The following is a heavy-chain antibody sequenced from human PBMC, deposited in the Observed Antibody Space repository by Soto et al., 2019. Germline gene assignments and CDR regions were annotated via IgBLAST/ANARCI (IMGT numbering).Heavy chain of an antibody. CDR1: GFTFNNYA. CDR3: AKASGKSYPESRVFDF. J-gene: IGHJ4*02. D-gene: IGHD1-26*01. CDR2: ITNDGGDT. Sequence: EGSLRLSCAASGFTFNNYAMTWVRQAPGEGLEWVAVITNDGGDTLHADSVKGRFTIFRDNSKNTLFLQMISLRPEDTAIYYCAKASGKSYPESRVFDFWGQGTRVTVSS. V-gene: IGHV3-23*01.